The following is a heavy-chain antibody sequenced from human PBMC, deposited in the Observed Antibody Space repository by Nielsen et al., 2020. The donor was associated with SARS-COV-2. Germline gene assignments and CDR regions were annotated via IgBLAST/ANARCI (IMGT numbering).Heavy chain of an antibody. J-gene: IGHJ4*02. CDR3: AKDKWSGSYEPQYYFDY. D-gene: IGHD1-26*01. CDR1: GFTFSNYG. V-gene: IGHV3-30*18. Sequence: GESLKISCAASGFTFSNYGMHWVRQAPGKGLEWVAVISYDGSNKYYADSVKGRFTISRDNSKNTLYLQMNSLRAEDTAVYYCAKDKWSGSYEPQYYFDYWGQGTLVTVSS. CDR2: ISYDGSNK.